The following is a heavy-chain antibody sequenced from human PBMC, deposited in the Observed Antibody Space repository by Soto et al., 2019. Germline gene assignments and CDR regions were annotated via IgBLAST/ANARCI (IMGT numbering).Heavy chain of an antibody. Sequence: SETLSLTCAVSGYSISSGYYWGWIRQPPGKGLEWIGSIYHSGSTYYNPSLKSRVTISVDTSKNQFSLKLSSVTAADTAVYYCARESPEDYYDSSGPRFDPWGQGTLVAASS. CDR3: ARESPEDYYDSSGPRFDP. CDR2: IYHSGST. J-gene: IGHJ5*02. D-gene: IGHD3-22*01. V-gene: IGHV4-38-2*02. CDR1: GYSISSGYY.